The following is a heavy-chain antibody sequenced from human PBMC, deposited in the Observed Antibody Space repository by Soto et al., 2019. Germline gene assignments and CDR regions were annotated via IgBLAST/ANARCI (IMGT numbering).Heavy chain of an antibody. CDR2: ISWNSGSI. CDR3: AKDINLGGYCSGGSCYSVAFDT. CDR1: GFTFDDYA. D-gene: IGHD2-15*01. Sequence: GGSLRLSCAASGFTFDDYAMHWVRQAPGKGLEWVSGISWNSGSIGYADSVKGRFTISRDNAKNSLYLQMNSLRAEDTALYYCAKDINLGGYCSGGSCYSVAFDTWGQGTMVTVSS. V-gene: IGHV3-9*01. J-gene: IGHJ3*02.